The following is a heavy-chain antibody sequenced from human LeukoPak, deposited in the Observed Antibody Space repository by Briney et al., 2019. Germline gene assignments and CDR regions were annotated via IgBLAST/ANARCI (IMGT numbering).Heavy chain of an antibody. D-gene: IGHD3-10*01. CDR2: IKHDGSEK. CDR3: AKGSF. J-gene: IGHJ4*02. V-gene: IGHV3-7*03. CDR1: GFIFTNYF. Sequence: GGSLRLSCAASGFIFTNYFMSWVRQAPGKGLEWVASIKHDGSEKYYVDSVKGRFTSSRDNSKNTLYLQMNNLRAEDTAAYYCAKGSFWGQGTLVTVSS.